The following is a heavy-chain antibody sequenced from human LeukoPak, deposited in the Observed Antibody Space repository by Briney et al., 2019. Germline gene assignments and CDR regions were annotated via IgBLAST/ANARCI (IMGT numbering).Heavy chain of an antibody. CDR1: GGTFSSYA. CDR2: IIPIFGTA. J-gene: IGHJ4*02. CDR3: AVTRTRTVTTFDY. Sequence: ASVKVSCKASGGTFSSYAISWVRQAPGQGLEWMGRIIPIFGTANYAQKFQGRVTITTDESTSTAYMELSSLRSEDTAVYYCAVTRTRTVTTFDYWGQGTLVTVSS. V-gene: IGHV1-69*05. D-gene: IGHD4-17*01.